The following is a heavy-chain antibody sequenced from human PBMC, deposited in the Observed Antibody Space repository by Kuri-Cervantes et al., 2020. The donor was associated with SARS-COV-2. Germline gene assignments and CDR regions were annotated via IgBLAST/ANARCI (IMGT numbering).Heavy chain of an antibody. CDR2: IWYDGSNK. CDR3: ARDSSITPRDFDY. D-gene: IGHD6-13*01. CDR1: GFTFSSYG. V-gene: IGHV3-33*01. J-gene: IGHJ4*02. Sequence: GESLKISCAASGFTFSSYGMHWVRQAPGKGLEWVAVIWYDGSNKYYADPVKGRFTTSRDNSKNTLYLQMNSLRAEDTAVYYCARDSSITPRDFDYWGQGTLVTVSS.